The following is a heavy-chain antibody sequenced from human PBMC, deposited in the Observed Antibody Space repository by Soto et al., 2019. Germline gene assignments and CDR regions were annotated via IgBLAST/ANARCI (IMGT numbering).Heavy chain of an antibody. V-gene: IGHV3-23*01. Sequence: GGSLRLSCTASGFTFSNFAMSWVRQAPGMGLEWVSSINNRGDNTYFADSVKGRFTISRDNSKNTVFLLMNSLRAEDSAIYYCAKDIRAYNYAFDSWGQGNLVTVSS. J-gene: IGHJ4*02. CDR3: AKDIRAYNYAFDS. CDR1: GFTFSNFA. CDR2: INNRGDNT. D-gene: IGHD5-18*01.